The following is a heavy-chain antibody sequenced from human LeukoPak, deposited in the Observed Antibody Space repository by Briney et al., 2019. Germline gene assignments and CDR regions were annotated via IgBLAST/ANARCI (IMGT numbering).Heavy chain of an antibody. CDR2: ISYDGSNK. CDR1: GFTFSSYG. J-gene: IGHJ4*02. D-gene: IGHD4-17*01. V-gene: IGHV3-30*18. CDR3: AKDSVDYGDTSDPLDY. Sequence: GGSLRLSCAASGFTFSSYGMHWVRQAPGKGLEWVAVISYDGSNKYYADSVKGRFTISRDNSKNTLYLQMNSLRAEDTAVYYCAKDSVDYGDTSDPLDYWGQGTLVTVSS.